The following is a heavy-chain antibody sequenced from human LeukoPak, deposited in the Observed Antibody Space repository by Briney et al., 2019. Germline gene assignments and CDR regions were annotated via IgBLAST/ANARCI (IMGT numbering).Heavy chain of an antibody. J-gene: IGHJ3*02. V-gene: IGHV3-21*01. Sequence: GGSLRLSCAASGFTFSSYSMNWVRQAPGKGLEWVSSISSSSSYIYYADSVKGRFTISRDNSKNTQYLQMNSLRADDTAVYYCAKDSPALGHWSFDIWGQGTMVTVSS. CDR3: AKDSPALGHWSFDI. CDR1: GFTFSSYS. CDR2: ISSSSSYI.